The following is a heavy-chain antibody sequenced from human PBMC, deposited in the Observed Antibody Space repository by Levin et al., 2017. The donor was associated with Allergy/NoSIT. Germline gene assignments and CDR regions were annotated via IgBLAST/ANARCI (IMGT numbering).Heavy chain of an antibody. CDR3: ARADSAYDPTPYSGAYYSYYFDY. V-gene: IGHV4-30-4*01. Sequence: TLSLTCTVSGGSISGGDYYWSWIRQPPGKGLEWIGYIYYGGYTHSNPSLKSRVTISIDTSKNQFSLKLSSVTAADTAVYYCARADSAYDPTPYSGAYYSYYFDYWGQGTLVTVSS. J-gene: IGHJ4*02. CDR2: IYYGGYT. CDR1: GGSISGGDYY. D-gene: IGHD1-26*01.